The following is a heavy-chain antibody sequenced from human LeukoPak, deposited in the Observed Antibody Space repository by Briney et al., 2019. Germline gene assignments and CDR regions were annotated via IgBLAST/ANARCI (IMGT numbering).Heavy chain of an antibody. D-gene: IGHD1-26*01. Sequence: GASVKVSCKASGYTFTTYGFSWVRQAPGQGLEWMGWISAYNGDTNFAQKFQGRVTMTTDTSTSTAYMELRSLRSDDTALYYCARDNSVGDNAWWFDPWGQGTLVTVSS. CDR1: GYTFTTYG. CDR3: ARDNSVGDNAWWFDP. J-gene: IGHJ5*02. CDR2: ISAYNGDT. V-gene: IGHV1-18*01.